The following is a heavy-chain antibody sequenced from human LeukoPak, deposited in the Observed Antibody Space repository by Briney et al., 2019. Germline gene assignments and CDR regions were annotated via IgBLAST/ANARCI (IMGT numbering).Heavy chain of an antibody. CDR2: IYHSGST. J-gene: IGHJ4*02. V-gene: IGHV4-38-2*02. D-gene: IGHD3-22*01. CDR3: ARTPPYYYDSSGYYPYFDY. Sequence: SETLSLTCTVSGYSISSGYYWGWIRQPPGKGLEWIGSIYHSGSTYYNPSLKSRATISVDTSKNQFSLKLSSVTAADTAVYYCARTPPYYYDSSGYYPYFDYWGQGTLVTVSS. CDR1: GYSISSGYY.